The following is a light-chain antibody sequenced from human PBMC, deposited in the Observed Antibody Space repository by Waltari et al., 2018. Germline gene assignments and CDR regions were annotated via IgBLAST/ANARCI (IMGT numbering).Light chain of an antibody. J-gene: IGKJ1*01. CDR3: QQSGDSLWT. CDR1: QSVHSSY. CDR2: GAS. V-gene: IGKV3-20*01. Sequence: DIVLTQSPGTLSLSLGERATLSCRASQSVHSSYLAWYLHKPSQAPRLIIYGASNRATGIPDRFSGTGSGTDFTLTISGLEPEDFGVYFCQQSGDSLWTFGQGTNVEIK.